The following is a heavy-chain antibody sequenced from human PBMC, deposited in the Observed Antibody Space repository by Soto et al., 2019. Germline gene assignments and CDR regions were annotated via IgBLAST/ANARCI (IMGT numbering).Heavy chain of an antibody. Sequence: GASVKVSCKVSGGTFSIYAISWVRQAPGQGLEWMGGIIPIFGTANYAQKFQGRVTITADESTSTAYMELSSLRSEDTAVYYCARGEATGYSSGWSTYYYYGMAVWGQGTTVTVSS. J-gene: IGHJ6*02. V-gene: IGHV1-69*13. CDR1: GGTFSIYA. D-gene: IGHD6-19*01. CDR2: IIPIFGTA. CDR3: ARGEATGYSSGWSTYYYYGMAV.